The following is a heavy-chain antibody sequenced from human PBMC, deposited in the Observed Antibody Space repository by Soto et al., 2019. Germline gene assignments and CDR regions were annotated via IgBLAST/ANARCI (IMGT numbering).Heavy chain of an antibody. Sequence: QVQLQESGPGLVKPSQTLSLTCTVSGGSISSGGYYWSWIRQHPGKGLEWIGYIYYSGSTYYNPSRTSRVTLAGXTXQTQFSLKLSSVTAADTAVYYCARTSYDSSGTAADPWGQGTLVTVSS. CDR3: ARTSYDSSGTAADP. D-gene: IGHD3-22*01. V-gene: IGHV4-31*03. CDR1: GGSISSGGYY. CDR2: IYYSGST. J-gene: IGHJ5*02.